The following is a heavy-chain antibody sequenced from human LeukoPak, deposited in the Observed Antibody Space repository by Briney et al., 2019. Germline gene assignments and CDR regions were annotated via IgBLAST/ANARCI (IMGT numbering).Heavy chain of an antibody. CDR3: ARATSIAAAMLWFDP. CDR2: INPNSGGT. V-gene: IGHV1-2*02. J-gene: IGHJ5*02. D-gene: IGHD6-13*01. CDR1: GYTFTGYY. Sequence: ASVKVSCKASGYTFTGYYMHWVRQAPGQGLEWMGWINPNSGGTNYAQKFQGRVTMARDTSISTAYMELSRLRSDDTAVYYCARATSIAAAMLWFDPWGQGTLVTVSS.